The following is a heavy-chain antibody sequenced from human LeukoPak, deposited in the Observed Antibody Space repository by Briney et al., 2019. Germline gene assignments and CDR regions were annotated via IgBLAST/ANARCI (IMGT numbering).Heavy chain of an antibody. J-gene: IGHJ6*03. CDR3: ARVPAQEYYYDSSGYYYPSYYYYYYMDV. CDR1: GGSISSYY. V-gene: IGHV4-59*01. Sequence: PSETLSLTCTVSGGSISSYYWSWIRQPPGKGLEWIGYIYYSGSTNYNPSLKSRVTISVDTSKNQFSLKLSSVTAADTAVYYCARVPAQEYYYDSSGYYYPSYYYYYYMDVWGKGTTVTVSS. D-gene: IGHD3-22*01. CDR2: IYYSGST.